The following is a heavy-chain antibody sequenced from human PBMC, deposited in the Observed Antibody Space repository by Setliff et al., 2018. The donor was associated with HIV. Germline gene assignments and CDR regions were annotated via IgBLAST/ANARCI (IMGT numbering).Heavy chain of an antibody. CDR3: ARYVSDWFYIDS. J-gene: IGHJ4*02. CDR2: IYSDGST. V-gene: IGHV4-4*07. D-gene: IGHD3-9*01. CDR1: GGSIRDYY. Sequence: PSETLSLTCRVSGGSIRDYYWNWIRQPAGKGLEWIGRIYSDGSTNYNPPLKSRVTMSVDTSKNQFSLKLSSVTAADTAVYYCARYVSDWFYIDSWGQGTLVTVSS.